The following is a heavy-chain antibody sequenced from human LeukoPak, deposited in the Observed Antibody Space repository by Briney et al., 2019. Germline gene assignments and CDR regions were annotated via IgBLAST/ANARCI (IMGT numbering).Heavy chain of an antibody. J-gene: IGHJ4*02. D-gene: IGHD3-10*01. Sequence: ASVKVSCKASGYTFTSYYMHWVRQAPGQGLEWMGLINPSDGGTRYAQKFQGRVTMTGDLSTSTVYMELSGLRSEDAAVYYCARATRGYDSGRDFDYWGQGTLVTVSS. CDR3: ARATRGYDSGRDFDY. CDR2: INPSDGGT. CDR1: GYTFTSYY. V-gene: IGHV1-46*01.